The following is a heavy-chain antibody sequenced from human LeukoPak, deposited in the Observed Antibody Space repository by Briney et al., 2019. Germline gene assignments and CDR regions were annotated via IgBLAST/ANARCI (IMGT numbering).Heavy chain of an antibody. Sequence: GXXXXXSXAASGXTFSSXXMSWVRQAXGXXLEWVSAISGSGGSTYYADSVKGRFTISRDNSKNTLYLQMNSLRAEDTAVYYCAKFATVRTANGGAFDIWGQGTMVTVSS. CDR2: ISGSGGST. J-gene: IGHJ3*02. D-gene: IGHD4-11*01. CDR3: AKFATVRTANGGAFDI. V-gene: IGHV3-23*01. CDR1: GXTFSSXX.